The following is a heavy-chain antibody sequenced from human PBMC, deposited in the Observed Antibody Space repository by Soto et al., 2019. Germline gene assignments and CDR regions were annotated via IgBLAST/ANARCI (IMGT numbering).Heavy chain of an antibody. Sequence: QVQLVESGGGVVQPGTSLRLSCVGSGFTFRSYVIHWVRQAPGKGLEWVALTSYDGSGKYYGDSVRGRFTLSRDNSRNTVDLQMDSLRLEDTALYYCARWGTTGGLDVWGQGTLVSVSS. J-gene: IGHJ1*01. D-gene: IGHD3-16*01. CDR1: GFTFRSYV. CDR2: TSYDGSGK. V-gene: IGHV3-30*19. CDR3: ARWGTTGGLDV.